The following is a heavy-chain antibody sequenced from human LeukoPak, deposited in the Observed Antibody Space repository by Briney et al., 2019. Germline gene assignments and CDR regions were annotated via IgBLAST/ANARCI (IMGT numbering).Heavy chain of an antibody. D-gene: IGHD3-9*01. CDR2: IYYSGST. CDR1: GVSISSYY. J-gene: IGHJ6*02. V-gene: IGHV4-59*01. CDR3: ARAPLRYFDWLLPPDYYYGMDV. Sequence: PSETLSLTCTVSGVSISSYYWSWIRQPPGKGLEWIGYIYYSGSTNYNPSLKSRVTISVDTSKNQFSLKLSSVTAADTAVYYCARAPLRYFDWLLPPDYYYGMDVWGQGTTVTVSS.